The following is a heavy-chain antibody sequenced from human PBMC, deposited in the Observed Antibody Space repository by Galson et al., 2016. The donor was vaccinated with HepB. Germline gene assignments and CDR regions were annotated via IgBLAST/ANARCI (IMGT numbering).Heavy chain of an antibody. Sequence: CAISGDSVSSNNAGWNWIRQSPSRGLEWLGKTYYWSKWYNDYSVSLKDRITITSDTSKNQFSLHLNSVTPEDTAVYYCAREPPVVPPTYYYYMDVWGEGTTVTVSS. D-gene: IGHD2-2*01. V-gene: IGHV6-1*01. CDR1: GDSVSSNNAG. CDR2: TYYWSKWYN. CDR3: AREPPVVPPTYYYYMDV. J-gene: IGHJ6*03.